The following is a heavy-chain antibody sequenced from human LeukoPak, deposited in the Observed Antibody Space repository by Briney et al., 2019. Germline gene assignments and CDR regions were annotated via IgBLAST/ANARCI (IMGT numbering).Heavy chain of an antibody. CDR1: GLTFSNSW. Sequence: PGGSLRLSCEASGLTFSNSWMHWVRQIPGKGLVWVSRMYGDMRDTSYADSVKGRFTISRDNAKNTVYLQMNSLRGEDTAVYYCAKGTAVDRQYFENWGQGTLVTVSS. D-gene: IGHD1-1*01. CDR3: AKGTAVDRQYFEN. V-gene: IGHV3-74*01. J-gene: IGHJ4*02. CDR2: MYGDMRDT.